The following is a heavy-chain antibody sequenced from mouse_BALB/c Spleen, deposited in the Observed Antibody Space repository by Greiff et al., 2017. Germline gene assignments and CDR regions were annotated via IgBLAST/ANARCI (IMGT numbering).Heavy chain of an antibody. CDR3: ADYYGSSYAMDY. V-gene: IGHV1S81*02. D-gene: IGHD1-1*01. CDR2: INPSNGRT. J-gene: IGHJ4*01. CDR1: GYTFTSYW. Sequence: QVQLQQPGAELVKPGASVKLSCKASGYTFTSYWMHWVKQRPGQGLEWIGEINPSNGRTNYNEKFKGKATLTADTSSSTAYMQLSSLTSEDSAIYYCADYYGSSYAMDYWGQGTSVTVSS.